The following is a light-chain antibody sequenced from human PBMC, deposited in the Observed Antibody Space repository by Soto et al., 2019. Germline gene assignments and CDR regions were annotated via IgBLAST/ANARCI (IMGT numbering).Light chain of an antibody. CDR1: QSISNSY. CDR2: GAS. Sequence: EIVLTQSPGTLSLSPGEGATLSCRASQSISNSYLAWYQQKPGQTPRLLIYGASSRATGIPDRFSGSGSVTDFTLTISRLEPEDFAVYFCQQYGSSPRTFGQGTKVDIK. CDR3: QQYGSSPRT. V-gene: IGKV3-20*01. J-gene: IGKJ1*01.